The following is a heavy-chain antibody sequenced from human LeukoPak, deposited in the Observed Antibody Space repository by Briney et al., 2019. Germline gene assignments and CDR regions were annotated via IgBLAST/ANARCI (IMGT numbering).Heavy chain of an antibody. J-gene: IGHJ5*02. Sequence: ASVKVSCKASGGTFSSYAISWVRQAPGQGLEWMGRIIPIFGTANYAQKFQGRVTITTDESTSTAYMELSILRSEDTAVYYCARDLPYYDSSGYDHRRWFDPWGQGTLVTVSS. CDR1: GGTFSSYA. D-gene: IGHD3-22*01. V-gene: IGHV1-69*05. CDR3: ARDLPYYDSSGYDHRRWFDP. CDR2: IIPIFGTA.